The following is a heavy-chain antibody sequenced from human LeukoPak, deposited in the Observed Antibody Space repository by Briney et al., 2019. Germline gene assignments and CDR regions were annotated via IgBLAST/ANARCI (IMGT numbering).Heavy chain of an antibody. CDR3: AGNYYGSGSYYSEDRY. Sequence: SETLSLTCTVSGGSISSGSYYWSWIRQPAGKGLEWIGRIYTSGSTNYNPSLKSRVTILLDTSKNQFSLKLSSVTAADTAVYYCAGNYYGSGSYYSEDRYWGQGTLVTVSS. CDR2: IYTSGST. V-gene: IGHV4-61*02. J-gene: IGHJ4*02. D-gene: IGHD3-10*01. CDR1: GGSISSGSYY.